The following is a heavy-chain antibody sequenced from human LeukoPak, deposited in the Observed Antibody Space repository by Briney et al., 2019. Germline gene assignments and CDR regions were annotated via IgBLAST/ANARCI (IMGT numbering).Heavy chain of an antibody. CDR1: GGSISSYY. D-gene: IGHD1-26*01. CDR2: IYYSGST. V-gene: IGHV4-59*01. J-gene: IGHJ4*02. CDR3: ARGPSAGSY. Sequence: SETLSLTCTVSGGSISSYYWSWIRQPPGKGLEWIGYIYYSGSTNYSPSLKSRVTISVDTSKNQFSLKLSSVTAADTAVYYCARGPSAGSYWGQGTLVTVSS.